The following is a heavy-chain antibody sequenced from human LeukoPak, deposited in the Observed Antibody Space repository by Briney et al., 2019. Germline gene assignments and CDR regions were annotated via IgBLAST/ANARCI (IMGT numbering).Heavy chain of an antibody. J-gene: IGHJ6*03. CDR1: GGSFSGYY. CDR3: ARTMIVIYYYYMDV. Sequence: SETLSLTCAVYGGSFSGYYWSWIRQPAGKGLEWIGRIYTSGSTNYNPSLKSRVTMSVDTSKNQFSLKLSSVTAADTAVYYCARTMIVIYYYYMDVWGKGTTVTISS. D-gene: IGHD3-22*01. V-gene: IGHV4-59*10. CDR2: IYTSGST.